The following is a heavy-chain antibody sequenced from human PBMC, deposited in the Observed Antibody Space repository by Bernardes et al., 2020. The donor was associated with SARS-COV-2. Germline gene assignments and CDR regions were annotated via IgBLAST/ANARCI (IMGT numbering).Heavy chain of an antibody. CDR3: ARGSSGCTTTSCLFDY. J-gene: IGHJ4*02. Sequence: SETLSLTCAVYGGSLSPYYWSWIRQPPGKGLEWIGEINHSGSTNYNPSLKSRVTLSVDTSTNQFSLKVTSVTAPDTAVYYCARGSSGCTTTSCLFDYWGQGTLVTVSS. CDR1: GGSLSPYY. V-gene: IGHV4-34*01. CDR2: INHSGST. D-gene: IGHD2-2*01.